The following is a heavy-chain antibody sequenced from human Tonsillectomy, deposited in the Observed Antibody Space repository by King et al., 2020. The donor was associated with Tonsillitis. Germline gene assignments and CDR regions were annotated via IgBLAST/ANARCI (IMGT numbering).Heavy chain of an antibody. J-gene: IGHJ4*02. CDR3: ARGSDRSGPNYFDF. Sequence: VQLVESGGGLVQPGGSLRLSCAASGFTFSNYWMTWVRQAPGKGLEWVAYIKQDGSEKFYVDSVKGRFTISRDNAKNSLYLQINSLRVEDTAVYYCARGSDRSGPNYFDFWGQGTLVTVSS. V-gene: IGHV3-7*01. D-gene: IGHD1-26*01. CDR1: GFTFSNYW. CDR2: IKQDGSEK.